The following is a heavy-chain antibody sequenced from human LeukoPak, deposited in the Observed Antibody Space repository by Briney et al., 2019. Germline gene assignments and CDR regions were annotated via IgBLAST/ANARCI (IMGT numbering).Heavy chain of an antibody. D-gene: IGHD2-15*01. CDR3: ARSSGGSCYGCHWFDP. V-gene: IGHV1-69*05. Sequence: ASVKVSCKVSGGTFSSYAISWVRQAPGQGLEWMGGIIPIFGTANYAQKFQGRVTITTDESTSTAYMELSSLRSEDTAVYYCARSSGGSCYGCHWFDPWGQGTLVTVSS. CDR2: IIPIFGTA. CDR1: GGTFSSYA. J-gene: IGHJ5*02.